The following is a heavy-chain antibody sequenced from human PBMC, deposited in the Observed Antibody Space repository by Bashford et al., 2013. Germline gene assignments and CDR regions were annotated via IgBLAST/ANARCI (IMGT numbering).Heavy chain of an antibody. CDR1: GFTFSSSE. V-gene: IGHV3-48*03. CDR2: ISGRGSIT. J-gene: IGHJ6*03. CDR3: VRRAGYYYYMDG. Sequence: GGSLRLSCAASGFTFSSSEMNWVRQSPGKGLEWVSYISGRGSITDYADSVKGRFTISRDNAKDSLFLQMNSLRAEDTAVYYCVRRAGYYYYMDGWGKGTTV.